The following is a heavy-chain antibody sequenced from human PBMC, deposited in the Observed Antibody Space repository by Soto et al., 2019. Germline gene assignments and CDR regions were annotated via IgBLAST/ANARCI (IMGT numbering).Heavy chain of an antibody. CDR2: INSDGTST. CDR3: VRDNYGVDY. J-gene: IGHJ4*02. CDR1: GFTFSRYY. Sequence: GGSLRLSCTVSGFTFSRYYMQWVRQAPGKGLVWVSHINSDGTSTTLADSVKGRFTISRDNAKNTLYLQMNSLRVEDTAMYYCVRDNYGVDYWGRGTLVTVSS. V-gene: IGHV3-74*03. D-gene: IGHD3-16*01.